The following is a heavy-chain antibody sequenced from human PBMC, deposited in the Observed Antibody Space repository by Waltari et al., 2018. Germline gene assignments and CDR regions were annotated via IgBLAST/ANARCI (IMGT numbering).Heavy chain of an antibody. V-gene: IGHV4-4*02. D-gene: IGHD3-9*01. Sequence: QVQLQESGPGLVKPSGTLSLTCAVSGGSISSSNWWSWVRQTPGKGLEWSGEIYHSGCTSSTPSLKSRVTVSVDKSENRFSLKLSSVTAADTAVYYCARVKDFDWCDYWGQGTLVTVSS. CDR2: IYHSGCT. CDR3: ARVKDFDWCDY. CDR1: GGSISSSNW. J-gene: IGHJ4*02.